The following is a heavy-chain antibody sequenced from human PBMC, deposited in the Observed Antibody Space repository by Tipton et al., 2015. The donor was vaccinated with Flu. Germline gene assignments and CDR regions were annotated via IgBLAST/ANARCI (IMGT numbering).Heavy chain of an antibody. Sequence: LRLSCTVSRGSISSGGAYWSWIRQHPGKGLEWIGCIYYSGSSYYNPSLKSRVIISVDTSKNQFSLKLNSMTAADTAVYYCARDQGFGDGLTYDYYAMDVWGQGTTVTVSS. J-gene: IGHJ6*02. CDR3: ARDQGFGDGLTYDYYAMDV. CDR2: IYYSGSS. D-gene: IGHD3-10*01. V-gene: IGHV4-31*03. CDR1: RGSISSGGAY.